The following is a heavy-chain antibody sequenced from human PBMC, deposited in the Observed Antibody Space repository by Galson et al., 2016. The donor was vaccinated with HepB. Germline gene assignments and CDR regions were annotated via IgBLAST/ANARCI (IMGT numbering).Heavy chain of an antibody. CDR1: GGSMSSYF. V-gene: IGHV4-4*07. CDR3: ARGDLNFDY. CDR2: ISASGST. J-gene: IGHJ4*02. Sequence: SETLSLTCTVSGGSMSSYFWSWIRQPAGEGLEWIGRISASGSTKYNPSLKSRVSMSVDTSKNQFSLKLNSVTAADAAVYYCARGDLNFDYWGQGALVTVSS.